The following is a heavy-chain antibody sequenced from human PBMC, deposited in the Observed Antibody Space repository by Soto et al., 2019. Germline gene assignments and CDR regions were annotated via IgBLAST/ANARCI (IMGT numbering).Heavy chain of an antibody. D-gene: IGHD2-2*01. V-gene: IGHV4-59*01. Sequence: PSETLSLTCTVSGGSISSYYWNWIRQPPGKGLEWIGYIYYSGSINYNPSLKSRVTISVDTSKNQFSLKLSSVTAADTAVYYCTREGFYCSSTRCYAYFDYWGQGALVTGSS. CDR3: TREGFYCSSTRCYAYFDY. CDR2: IYYSGSI. CDR1: GGSISSYY. J-gene: IGHJ4*02.